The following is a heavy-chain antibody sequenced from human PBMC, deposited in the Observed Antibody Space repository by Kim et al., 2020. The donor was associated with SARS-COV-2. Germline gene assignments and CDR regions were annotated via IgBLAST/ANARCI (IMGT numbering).Heavy chain of an antibody. CDR2: IYYSGST. Sequence: SQTLSLTCTVSGGSISSGGYYWSWIRQHPGKGLEWIGYIYYSGSTYYNPSLKSRVTISVDTSKNQFSLKLSSVTAADTAVYYCARDPLAYCGGDCYSGWAFDIWGQGTMVTVSS. J-gene: IGHJ3*02. CDR1: GGSISSGGYY. D-gene: IGHD2-21*02. CDR3: ARDPLAYCGGDCYSGWAFDI. V-gene: IGHV4-31*03.